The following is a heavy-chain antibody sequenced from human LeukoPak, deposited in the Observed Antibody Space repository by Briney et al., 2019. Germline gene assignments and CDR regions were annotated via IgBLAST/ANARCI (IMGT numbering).Heavy chain of an antibody. V-gene: IGHV4-4*07. D-gene: IGHD2-21*02. J-gene: IGHJ4*02. CDR1: GGSISSYY. Sequence: SETLSLTCTVSGGSISSYYWSWIRQPAGKGLEWLGRISASGNTNYNPSLKSRVTMSVDTSKNLFALKLSSVTAADTAVYYCARQGVATAIDYWGQGTLVTVSS. CDR2: ISASGNT. CDR3: ARQGVATAIDY.